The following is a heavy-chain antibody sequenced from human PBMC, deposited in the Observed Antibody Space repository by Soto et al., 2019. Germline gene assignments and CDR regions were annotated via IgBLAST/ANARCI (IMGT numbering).Heavy chain of an antibody. Sequence: QLQLQESGSGLVKHSQTLSLTCAVSGGAISRGGYSWSWIRQPPGKGLEWIGSIYHSGSTYYNPSLKRRVTIEVERTKNQFSLRLSSVNAADKSVYYCGRAGGLGAVAVDYWGQGTLVTVSS. D-gene: IGHD6-19*01. CDR2: IYHSGST. V-gene: IGHV4-30-2*01. CDR1: GGAISRGGYS. CDR3: GRAGGLGAVAVDY. J-gene: IGHJ4*02.